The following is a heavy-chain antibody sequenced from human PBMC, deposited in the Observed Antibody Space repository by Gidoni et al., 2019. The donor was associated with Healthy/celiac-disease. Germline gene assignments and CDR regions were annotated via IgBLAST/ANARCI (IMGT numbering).Heavy chain of an antibody. CDR2: IKSKTDGGTT. J-gene: IGHJ4*02. CDR1: GLPFSTAW. Sequence: EVQLVESGGGLVKPGGSLRLSCAASGLPFSTAWMSWVRQAPGKGLEWVGRIKSKTDGGTTDYAAPVKGRFTISRDDSKNTLYLQMNSLKTEDTAVYYCTTALRYFDWLDYWGQGTLVTVSS. V-gene: IGHV3-15*01. CDR3: TTALRYFDWLDY. D-gene: IGHD3-9*01.